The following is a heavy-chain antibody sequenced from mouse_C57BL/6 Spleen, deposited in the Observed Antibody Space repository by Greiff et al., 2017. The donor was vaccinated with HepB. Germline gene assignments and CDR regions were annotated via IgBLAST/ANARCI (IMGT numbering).Heavy chain of an antibody. CDR1: GYTFTDYE. V-gene: IGHV1-15*01. CDR3: TRNYDSGYGYYFDY. Sequence: QVQLQQSGAELVRPGASVTLSCKASGYTFTDYEMHWVKQTPVHGLEWIGAIDPETGGTAYNQKFKGKAILTADKTSSTAYMELRSLTSEDSAVYCCTRNYDSGYGYYFDYWGQGTTLTVSS. J-gene: IGHJ2*01. D-gene: IGHD1-1*01. CDR2: IDPETGGT.